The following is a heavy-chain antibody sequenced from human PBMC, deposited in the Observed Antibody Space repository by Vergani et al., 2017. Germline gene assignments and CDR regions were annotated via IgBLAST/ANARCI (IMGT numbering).Heavy chain of an antibody. CDR1: GFTFSSYS. J-gene: IGHJ6*02. CDR3: ATTYRFGVSPGGFYYYGMDV. D-gene: IGHD3-10*01. CDR2: ISSSSSTI. Sequence: EVQLVESGGGLVQPGGSLRLSCAASGFTFSSYSMNWVRQAPGKGLEWVSYISSSSSTIYYADSVKGRFTISRDNAKNSLYLQMNSLRAEDTAVYYCATTYRFGVSPGGFYYYGMDVWGQGTTVTVSS. V-gene: IGHV3-48*01.